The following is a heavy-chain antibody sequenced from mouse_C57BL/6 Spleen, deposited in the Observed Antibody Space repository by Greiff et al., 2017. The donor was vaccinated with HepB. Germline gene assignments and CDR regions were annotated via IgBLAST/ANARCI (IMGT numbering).Heavy chain of an antibody. J-gene: IGHJ3*01. D-gene: IGHD2-4*01. Sequence: DVQLVESGPELVKPGASVKISCKASGYSFTGYYMHWVKQSHGNILDWIGYIYPYNGVSSYNQKFKGKATLTVDKSSSTAYMELRSLTSEDSAVYYCARNLYDYDGAWFAYWGQGTLVTVSA. V-gene: IGHV1-31*01. CDR2: IYPYNGVS. CDR3: ARNLYDYDGAWFAY. CDR1: GYSFTGYY.